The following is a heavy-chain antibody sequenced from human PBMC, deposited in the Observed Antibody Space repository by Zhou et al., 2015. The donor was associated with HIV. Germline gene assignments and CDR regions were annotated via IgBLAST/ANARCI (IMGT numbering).Heavy chain of an antibody. CDR3: ARAKGXTTVTFGGCFDI. CDR2: INPSGGST. J-gene: IGHJ3*02. V-gene: IGHV1-46*01. D-gene: IGHD4-17*01. Sequence: QVQLVQSGAEVKKPGASVKVSCKASGYTFINYYIHWVRQAPGQGLEWMGIINPSGGSTTYAQKFQGRVTMTRDTSTSTVYMELSSLRSEDTAVYYCARAKGXTTVTFGGCFDIWGQGTMVTLSS. CDR1: GYTFINYY.